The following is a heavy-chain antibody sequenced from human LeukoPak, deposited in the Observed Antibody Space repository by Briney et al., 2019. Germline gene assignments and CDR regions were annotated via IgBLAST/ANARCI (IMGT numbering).Heavy chain of an antibody. Sequence: LTGGSLRLSCAASGFTFSSYWMSWVRQAPGKGLEWVANIKQDGSEKYYVDSVKGRFTISRDNAKNSLYLQMSSLRAEDTAVYYCASLRGSFDWPSLPFDYWGQGTLVTVSS. CDR3: ASLRGSFDWPSLPFDY. D-gene: IGHD3-9*01. J-gene: IGHJ4*02. CDR2: IKQDGSEK. CDR1: GFTFSSYW. V-gene: IGHV3-7*01.